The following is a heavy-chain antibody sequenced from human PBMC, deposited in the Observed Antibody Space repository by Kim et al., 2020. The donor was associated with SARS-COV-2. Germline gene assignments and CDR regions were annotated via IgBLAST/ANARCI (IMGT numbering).Heavy chain of an antibody. J-gene: IGHJ4*02. Sequence: GGSLRLSCAASGFTFSTYAMSWARQAPGKGLEWVSTINAGGTRTHYADSVKGRFTISRDNFKNTLFLQMNSLRDEDTAVYYCDASAYWGQGSLVTVSS. CDR3: DASAY. CDR1: GFTFSTYA. CDR2: INAGGTRT. V-gene: IGHV3-23*01.